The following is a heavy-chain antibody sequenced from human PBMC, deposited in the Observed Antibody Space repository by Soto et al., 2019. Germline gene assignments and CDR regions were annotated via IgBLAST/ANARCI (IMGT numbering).Heavy chain of an antibody. Sequence: SLRLSCAASGFTFDDYAMHWVRQAPGKGLDWVSGISWNGGSIGYADSVKGRFTISRDNAKNSLYPQMNSLRAEVTALYYCGKGGVPVGAFDISGQVPKVTLSS. V-gene: IGHV3-9*01. CDR3: GKGGVPVGAFDI. CDR2: ISWNGGSI. J-gene: IGHJ3*02. CDR1: GFTFDDYA. D-gene: IGHD6-6*01.